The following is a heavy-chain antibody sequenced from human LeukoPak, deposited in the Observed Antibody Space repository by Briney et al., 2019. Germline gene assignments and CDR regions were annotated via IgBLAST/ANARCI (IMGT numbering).Heavy chain of an antibody. CDR3: ARGPRFGELLWHWFDP. J-gene: IGHJ5*02. Sequence: SETLSLTCTVSGGSISSGHYWGWIRQPPEKGLEWIGSMYHSGSNYYNPPLKSRVTISEDTSENQFSLKLRSVTAADTAVYYCARGPRFGELLWHWFDPWGQGTLVTVSS. V-gene: IGHV4-38-2*02. CDR2: MYHSGSN. CDR1: GGSISSGHY. D-gene: IGHD3-10*01.